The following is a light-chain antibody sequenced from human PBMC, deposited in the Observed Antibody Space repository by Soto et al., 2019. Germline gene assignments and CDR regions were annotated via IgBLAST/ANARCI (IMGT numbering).Light chain of an antibody. V-gene: IGLV1-44*01. CDR1: SSNIGSNT. J-gene: IGLJ2*01. CDR3: AAWDDSLNGVL. CDR2: KNN. Sequence: QAVVTQPPSASGTPGQRVTISFAVSSSNIGSNTVNWYQQLPGTAPKFLIYKNNQRPSGVPDRFSGSKSGTSASLAISGLQSEDEADYYCAAWDDSLNGVLFGGGTKLTVL.